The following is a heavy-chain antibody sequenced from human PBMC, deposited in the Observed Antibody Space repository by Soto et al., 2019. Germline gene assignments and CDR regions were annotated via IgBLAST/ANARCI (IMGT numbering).Heavy chain of an antibody. CDR1: GGTFSTHV. Sequence: QVQLVQSGAEVKKPGSSVKVSCKASGGTFSTHVISWVRQAPGQGLEWMGGIIPVFATTNYAQKFQGRVTITADESTRTGYMELNSLRSEDTAVYYCARGRIAGAATDFYYYGMDVWGQGTSVTVSS. V-gene: IGHV1-69*12. D-gene: IGHD1-26*01. CDR2: IIPVFATT. CDR3: ARGRIAGAATDFYYYGMDV. J-gene: IGHJ6*02.